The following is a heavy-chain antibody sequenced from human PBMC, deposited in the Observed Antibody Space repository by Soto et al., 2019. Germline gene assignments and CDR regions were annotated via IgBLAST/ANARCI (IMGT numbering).Heavy chain of an antibody. CDR3: ARGGSSDWQVALDI. V-gene: IGHV4-34*01. Sequence: TQPNSCSVYMRSSSHYYWNWIRQSKGKGLKWIGKIKHSGSSNYNPSLRSRAYISVDMSKNQFSLRLTSVTAADMAVYYCARGGSSDWQVALDIWGQVTMVP. CDR2: IKHSGSS. J-gene: IGHJ3*02. D-gene: IGHD6-19*01. CDR1: MRSSSHYY.